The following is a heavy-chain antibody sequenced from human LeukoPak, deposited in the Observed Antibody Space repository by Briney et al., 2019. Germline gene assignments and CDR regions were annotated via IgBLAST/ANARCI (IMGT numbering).Heavy chain of an antibody. CDR3: AKGGSSSWSDLYYYYGMDV. V-gene: IGHV3-53*01. CDR1: GFTVSSNY. D-gene: IGHD6-13*01. CDR2: IYSGGST. Sequence: GALRLSCAASGFTVSSNYMSWVRQAPGKGLEWVSVIYSGGSTYYADSVKGRFTISRDNSKNTLYLQMNSLRAEDTAVYYCAKGGSSSWSDLYYYYGMDVWGQGTTVTVSS. J-gene: IGHJ6*02.